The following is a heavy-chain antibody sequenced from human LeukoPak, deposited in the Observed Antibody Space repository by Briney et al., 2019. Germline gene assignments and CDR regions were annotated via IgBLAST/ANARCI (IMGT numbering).Heavy chain of an antibody. Sequence: GESLKISCKGSGSIFTSYWIGWVRQLPGKGLEWMGIIYPGDSDTRYSPSFQGQVTISADKSISTAYLQWSSLKASDTAMYYCARHVKVSLGYNKYYYYMDVWGKGTTVTISS. J-gene: IGHJ6*03. CDR1: GSIFTSYW. D-gene: IGHD5-24*01. CDR3: ARHVKVSLGYNKYYYYMDV. CDR2: IYPGDSDT. V-gene: IGHV5-51*01.